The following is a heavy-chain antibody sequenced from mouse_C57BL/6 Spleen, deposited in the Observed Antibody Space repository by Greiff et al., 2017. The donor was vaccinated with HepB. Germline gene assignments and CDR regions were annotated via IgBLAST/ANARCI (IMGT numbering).Heavy chain of an antibody. CDR3: ARDGIMGAMDY. J-gene: IGHJ4*01. V-gene: IGHV1-76*01. Sequence: QVQLQQSGAELVRPGASVKLSCKASGYTFTDYYINWVKQRPGQGLEWIARIYPGSGNTYYNEKFKGKATLTAEKSSSTAYMQLSSLTSEASAVYFCARDGIMGAMDYWGQGTSVTVSS. CDR1: GYTFTDYY. CDR2: IYPGSGNT. D-gene: IGHD2-1*01.